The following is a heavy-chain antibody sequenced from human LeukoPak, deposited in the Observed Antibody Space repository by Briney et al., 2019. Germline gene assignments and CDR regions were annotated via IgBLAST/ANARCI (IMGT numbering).Heavy chain of an antibody. J-gene: IGHJ4*02. D-gene: IGHD3-22*01. CDR1: GFTFSDYY. V-gene: IGHV3-11*01. Sequence: GGSLRLSCAASGFTFSDYYMSWIRQAPGEGLEWISYISSSGGTISYADSVKGRFTISRDIAKNSLYLQMNSLRAEDTAVYYCARLRADSSGSYYFDYWGQRTLVTVSS. CDR2: ISSSGGTI. CDR3: ARLRADSSGSYYFDY.